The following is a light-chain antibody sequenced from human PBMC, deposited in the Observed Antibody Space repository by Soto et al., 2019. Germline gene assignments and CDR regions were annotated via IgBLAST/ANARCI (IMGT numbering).Light chain of an antibody. V-gene: IGLV1-40*01. CDR3: QSFDSSLSGYV. Sequence: QSVLTQPPSVSGAPGQRVTISCTGGSSNIGAGYNVHWYQQLPGTAPQLLIYGNNNRPSGVPDRFSVSKSGTSASLVITGLQTEDEADYYCQSFDSSLSGYVFGTGTKLTVL. CDR1: SSNIGAGYN. CDR2: GNN. J-gene: IGLJ1*01.